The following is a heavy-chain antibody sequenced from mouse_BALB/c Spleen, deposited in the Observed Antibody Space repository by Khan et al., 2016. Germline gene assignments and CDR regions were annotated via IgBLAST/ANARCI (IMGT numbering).Heavy chain of an antibody. Sequence: ELVESGGGLVKPGGSLKLSCAASGFTFSDYYMYWVRQTPEKRLEWVATISDGGSYTYYPDSVKGRFTISRDNAKNNLYLQMSSLKSEDTAMYFCARGLNWYFDVWGAGTTVTVSS. CDR2: ISDGGSYT. J-gene: IGHJ1*01. CDR1: GFTFSDYY. CDR3: ARGLNWYFDV. V-gene: IGHV5-4*02.